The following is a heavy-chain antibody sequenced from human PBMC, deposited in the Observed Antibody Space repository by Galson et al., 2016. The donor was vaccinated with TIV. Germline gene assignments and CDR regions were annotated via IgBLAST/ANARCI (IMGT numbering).Heavy chain of an antibody. D-gene: IGHD6-13*01. CDR3: AKEVVNSRRLDEIGAAATSFDF. J-gene: IGHJ4*02. CDR1: GFTFSDYA. V-gene: IGHV3-30*18. CDR2: ISYGGRKK. Sequence: SLRLSCAASGFTFSDYAMNWVRQAPGRGLEWVALISYGGRKKYYADSLKGRVTISRDNSKKTLLLQMNSLSAEDTAVYYCAKEVVNSRRLDEIGAAATSFDFWGQGTLVTVSS.